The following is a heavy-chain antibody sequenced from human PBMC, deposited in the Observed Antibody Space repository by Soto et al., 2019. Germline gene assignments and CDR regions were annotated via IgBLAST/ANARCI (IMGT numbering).Heavy chain of an antibody. CDR2: IYYSGST. V-gene: IGHV4-59*01. J-gene: IGHJ3*02. CDR3: AREYSSSSEKAFDI. D-gene: IGHD6-6*01. CDR1: GGSISSYY. Sequence: QVQLQESGPGLVKPSETLSLTCTVSGGSISSYYWSWIRQPPGKGLEWIGYIYYSGSTNYNPSLTSRVTISVDTSKNQFSLKLSSVTAADTAVYYCAREYSSSSEKAFDIWGQGTMVTVSS.